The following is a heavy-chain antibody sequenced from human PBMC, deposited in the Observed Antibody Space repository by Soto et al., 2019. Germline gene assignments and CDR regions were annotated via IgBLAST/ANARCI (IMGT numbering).Heavy chain of an antibody. CDR3: AKDQYCSGGSCYWNT. J-gene: IGHJ5*02. CDR1: GFTFSSYT. V-gene: IGHV3-23*01. CDR2: ISGSGGTT. D-gene: IGHD2-15*01. Sequence: EVQLLESGGGLVQPGGSLRLSCAASGFTFSSYTMSWVRQTPGKGLECVSAISGSGGTTYYADSVKGRFTISRDNSKNTLYVQMNSLRAEDTAVYYCAKDQYCSGGSCYWNTWGQGTLVTVSS.